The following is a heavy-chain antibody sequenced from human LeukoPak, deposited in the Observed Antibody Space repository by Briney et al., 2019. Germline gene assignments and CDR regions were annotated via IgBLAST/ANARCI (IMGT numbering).Heavy chain of an antibody. J-gene: IGHJ4*02. CDR3: ARGWGDYAPCFHY. CDR2: IYYSGST. V-gene: IGHV4-31*03. Sequence: TLSLTCTVSGGSISSGGYYWSWIRQHPGKGLEWIGYIYYSGSTYYNPSLKSRVTISVDTSKNQFSLKLSSVTAADTAVYYCARGWGDYAPCFHYWGQGTLVTVSS. CDR1: GGSISSGGYY. D-gene: IGHD4-17*01.